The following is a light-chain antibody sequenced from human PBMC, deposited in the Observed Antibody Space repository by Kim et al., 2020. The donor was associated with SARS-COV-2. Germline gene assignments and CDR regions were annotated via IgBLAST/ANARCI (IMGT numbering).Light chain of an antibody. CDR1: RLGNQH. J-gene: IGLJ2*01. V-gene: IGLV3-1*01. CDR3: QVWESTTTV. Sequence: SYELTQPPSVSVSPGQTASITCSGERLGNQHVCWYQKKPGQSPVVVMYQDERRPSGIPERFSGSNSGNTATLTISGTQAMDEADYYCQVWESTTTVFGGG. CDR2: QDE.